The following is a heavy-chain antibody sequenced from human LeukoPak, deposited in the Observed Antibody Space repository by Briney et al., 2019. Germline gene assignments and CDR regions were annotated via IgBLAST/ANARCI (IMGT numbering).Heavy chain of an antibody. CDR3: ARVRPGWYVDY. J-gene: IGHJ4*02. D-gene: IGHD6-19*01. V-gene: IGHV3-48*02. CDR1: GFSFSTYS. CDR2: ISSSSGTI. Sequence: GGSLRLSCAASGFSFSTYSMIWVSHAPGKGLEWVSYISSSSGTIYYADSVKGRFTISRDNAKDSMYLQMNGLTDEDTAVYYCARVRPGWYVDYWGQGTLVTVSS.